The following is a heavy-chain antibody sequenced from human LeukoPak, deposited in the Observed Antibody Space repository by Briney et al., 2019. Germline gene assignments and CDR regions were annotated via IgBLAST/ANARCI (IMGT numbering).Heavy chain of an antibody. CDR3: AREYVYSSSWYGGYNWFDP. D-gene: IGHD6-13*01. V-gene: IGHV4-34*01. CDR2: INHSGST. CDR1: GGTFSGYY. J-gene: IGHJ5*02. Sequence: PSETLSLTCAVYGGTFSGYYWSWIRQPPGKGLEWIGEINHSGSTNYNPSLKSRVTISVDTSKNQFSLKLSSVTAADTAVYYCAREYVYSSSWYGGYNWFDPWGQGTLVTVSS.